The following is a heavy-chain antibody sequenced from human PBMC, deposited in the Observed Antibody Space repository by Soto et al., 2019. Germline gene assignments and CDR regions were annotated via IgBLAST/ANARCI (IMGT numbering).Heavy chain of an antibody. CDR2: IYYSWST. CDR1: GGSISSSSYY. D-gene: IGHD6-13*01. V-gene: IGHV4-39*01. J-gene: IGHJ5*02. Sequence: QLQLQESGPGLVKPSGTLSLTCTVSGGSISSSSYYWGWIRQPPGQGLEWIGSIYYSWSTYYNPSLKRRVTLSVDTSMTQWSMRLSSVTAADTAVYYCASPALYIAAAGRGDWFDPWGQGTPVTDSS. CDR3: ASPALYIAAAGRGDWFDP.